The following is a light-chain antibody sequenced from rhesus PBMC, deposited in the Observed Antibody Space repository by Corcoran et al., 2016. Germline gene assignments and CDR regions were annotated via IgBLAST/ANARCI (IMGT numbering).Light chain of an antibody. CDR2: AES. J-gene: IGKJ2*01. V-gene: IGKV1-33*01. CDR3: QQRNSYPYS. Sequence: DIHMTQSPSSLSASVGDKVTITCRASQGISNAFAWYQQTPGKAPKLLTYAESNLQSGVPSRFNGSGSGTDFTLTISSLQPEYFAVYYCQQRNSYPYSFGQGTKVEIK. CDR1: QGISNA.